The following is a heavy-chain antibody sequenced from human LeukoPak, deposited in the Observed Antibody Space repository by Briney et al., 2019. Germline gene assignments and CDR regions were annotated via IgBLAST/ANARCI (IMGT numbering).Heavy chain of an antibody. CDR2: IYTGGGT. Sequence: LGGSLRLSCAASESIVSGNYMTWVRQAPGKGLEWLSVIYTGGGTYYADSVKGRFTISRDNSKDTLSLEMNNLRPEDTAVYYCARDLNLGTSDSYWGQGTLVTVSS. V-gene: IGHV3-66*01. J-gene: IGHJ4*02. CDR3: ARDLNLGTSDSY. CDR1: ESIVSGNY. D-gene: IGHD3/OR15-3a*01.